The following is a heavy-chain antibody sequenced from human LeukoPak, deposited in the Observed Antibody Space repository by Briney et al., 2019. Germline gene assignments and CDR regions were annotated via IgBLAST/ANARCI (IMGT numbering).Heavy chain of an antibody. D-gene: IGHD2-8*02. CDR3: ARARWGISLD. Sequence: SETLSLTCAVYGGSFSGYYWSWIRQPPGKGLEWIGEINHSGSTNYNPSLKSRVTISVDTSKNQFSLKLSSVTAADTAVYYCARARWGISLDWGQGTLVTVSS. CDR2: INHSGST. J-gene: IGHJ4*02. CDR1: GGSFSGYY. V-gene: IGHV4-34*01.